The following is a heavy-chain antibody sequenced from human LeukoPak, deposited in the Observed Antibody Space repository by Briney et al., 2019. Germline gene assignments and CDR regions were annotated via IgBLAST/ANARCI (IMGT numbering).Heavy chain of an antibody. D-gene: IGHD2-21*02. V-gene: IGHV4-39*07. Sequence: PSETLSLTCTVSGGSISSSSYYWGWIRQSPGKGLEWIGSIYYSGSTYYNPSLKSRVTISVDTSKNQFSLKLSSVTAADTAVYYCARVYLQGDLLYYYYMDVWGKGTTVTVSS. CDR3: ARVYLQGDLLYYYYMDV. CDR2: IYYSGST. J-gene: IGHJ6*03. CDR1: GGSISSSSYY.